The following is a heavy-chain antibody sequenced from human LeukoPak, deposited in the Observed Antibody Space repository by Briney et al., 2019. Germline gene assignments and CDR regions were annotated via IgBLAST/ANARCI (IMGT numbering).Heavy chain of an antibody. CDR3: AKIRDGYNDAYDL. CDR2: INPDGGNT. D-gene: IGHD5-24*01. CDR1: GYTFTNSY. Sequence: ASVKVSCKASGYTFTNSYIHWVRQAPGQVLEWMGLINPDGGNTNYAQNFQGRVTLTRDTSTSTVYMELSSLRSEDTAIYYCAKIRDGYNDAYDLWGQGTVVTVPS. J-gene: IGHJ3*01. V-gene: IGHV1-46*01.